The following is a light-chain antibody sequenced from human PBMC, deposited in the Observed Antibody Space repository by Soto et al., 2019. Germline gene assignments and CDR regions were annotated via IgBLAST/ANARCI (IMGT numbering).Light chain of an antibody. CDR2: GVS. CDR3: QQHNQWPIT. V-gene: IGKV3D-15*01. CDR1: QSVSSGY. Sequence: EIVLTQSPGTLSLSPGERDTLSCRGSQSVSSGYLAWYQQKPGQAPRLLIYGVSNRATGIPARFSGSGSGTEFTLTINSLQSEDSAVYYCQQHNQWPITFGQGTRLEIK. J-gene: IGKJ5*01.